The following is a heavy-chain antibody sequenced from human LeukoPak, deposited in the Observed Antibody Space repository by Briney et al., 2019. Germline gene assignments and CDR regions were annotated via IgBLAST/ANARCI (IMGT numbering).Heavy chain of an antibody. J-gene: IGHJ4*02. Sequence: SEALSLTCTVSGGYISTHYWTFIRQPPGKGLEWIGYGYYSGITDYNPSLKSRVTISVDTSKSQFSLNLNSVTAADTAVYYCARSRGLAGAATVIDFWGQGILITVSS. CDR3: ARSRGLAGAATVIDF. D-gene: IGHD2-15*01. CDR2: GYYSGIT. V-gene: IGHV4-59*08. CDR1: GGYISTHY.